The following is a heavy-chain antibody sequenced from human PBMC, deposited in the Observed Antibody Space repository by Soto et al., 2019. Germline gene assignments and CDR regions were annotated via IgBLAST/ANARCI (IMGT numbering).Heavy chain of an antibody. CDR1: GFTFSSYA. V-gene: IGHV3-23*01. Sequence: EVQLLESGGGLVQPGGSLRLSCAASGFTFSSYAMSWVRQAPGKGLEWVSAISGSGGSTYYADSVKGRFTISRDNSKNTLYLEMNGLRGGDTAVYYCARDRIPIWGQGTMVTVSS. D-gene: IGHD5-18*01. CDR3: ARDRIPI. CDR2: ISGSGGST. J-gene: IGHJ3*02.